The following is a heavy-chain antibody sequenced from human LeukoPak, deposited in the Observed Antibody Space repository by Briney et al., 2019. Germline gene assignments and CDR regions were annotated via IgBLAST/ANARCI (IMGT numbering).Heavy chain of an antibody. V-gene: IGHV1-2*02. J-gene: IGHJ4*02. CDR1: GYTFTDYF. Sequence: ASVKVSCKASGYTFTDYFMHWVRQAPGQGLEWMGWINPNSGATNYAQQFQGRVTMTRDRSISTMFMELSRLTSDDTALYYCARDLELHCTSISGPGDYWGRGTLVTVSS. D-gene: IGHD2-2*01. CDR3: ARDLELHCTSISGPGDY. CDR2: INPNSGAT.